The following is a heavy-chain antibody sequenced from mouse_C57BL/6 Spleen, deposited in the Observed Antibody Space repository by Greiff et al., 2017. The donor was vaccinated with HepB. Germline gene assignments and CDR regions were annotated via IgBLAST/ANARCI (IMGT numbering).Heavy chain of an antibody. D-gene: IGHD1-1*01. Sequence: QVQLKESGAELARPGASVKLSCKASGYTFTSYGISWVKQRTGQGLEWIGEIYPRSGNTYYNEKFKGKATLTADKSSSTAYMELLSLTSEDSAVYFCARVNYYGSSPYFDYWGQGTTLTVSS. CDR3: ARVNYYGSSPYFDY. CDR1: GYTFTSYG. CDR2: IYPRSGNT. J-gene: IGHJ2*01. V-gene: IGHV1-81*01.